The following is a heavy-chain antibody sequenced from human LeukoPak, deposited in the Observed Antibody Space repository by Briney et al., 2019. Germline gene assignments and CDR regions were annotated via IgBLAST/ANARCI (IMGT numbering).Heavy chain of an antibody. D-gene: IGHD6-13*01. V-gene: IGHV3-11*04. Sequence: PGGPLRLSCAASGFTFSDYYMSWIRQPPGKGLEWVSYISSSGSTIYYADSVKGRFTISRDNAKNSLYLQMNSLRAEDTAVYYCAKEQTPARSSWWTNEAFDIWGQGTMVTVSS. CDR1: GFTFSDYY. CDR3: AKEQTPARSSWWTNEAFDI. J-gene: IGHJ3*02. CDR2: ISSSGSTI.